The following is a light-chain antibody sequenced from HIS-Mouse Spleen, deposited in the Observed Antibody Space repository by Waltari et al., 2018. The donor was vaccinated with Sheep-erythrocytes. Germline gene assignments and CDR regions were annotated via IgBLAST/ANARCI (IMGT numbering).Light chain of an antibody. V-gene: IGKV4-1*01. CDR1: QSVLYSSNNKNY. Sequence: DIVMTQSPDSLAVSLGERATINCKSSQSVLYSSNNKNYLAWYQQKPGQPPKLLIYWASTRESGVPDRFSGSGSGTDFTLTISSLQAEDFATYYCQQFNSYLYTFGQGTKLEIK. CDR2: WAS. J-gene: IGKJ2*01. CDR3: QQFNSYLYT.